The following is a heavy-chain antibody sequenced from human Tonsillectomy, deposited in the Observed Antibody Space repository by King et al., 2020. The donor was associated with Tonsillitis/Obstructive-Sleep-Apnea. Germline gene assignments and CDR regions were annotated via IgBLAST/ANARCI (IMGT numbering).Heavy chain of an antibody. J-gene: IGHJ6*02. CDR2: IYYSGST. D-gene: IGHD3-9*01. V-gene: IGHV4-59*01. CDR1: GASISSYY. Sequence: QLQESGPGLVKPSETLSLTCTVSGASISSYYWSWIRQPPGKGLEWIGYIYYSGSTNYKPSLKSRVTISIDTSKNQFSLKLNSVTAADTAVYYCARNIGIVTGYVGVWGQGTTVTFCS. CDR3: ARNIGIVTGYVGV.